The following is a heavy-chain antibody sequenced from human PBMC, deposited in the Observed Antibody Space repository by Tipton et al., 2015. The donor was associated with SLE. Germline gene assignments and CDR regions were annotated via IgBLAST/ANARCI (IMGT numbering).Heavy chain of an antibody. V-gene: IGHV4-39*07. Sequence: TLSLTCTVSGGSISSTTYYWGWIRQSPGKGLEWIGSIFYSGNTYYSPSLKSRVTISVDTSKNQFSLKVSSVTAADTAVYYCARDHGGSYYGWFDPWGQGTLVTVSS. J-gene: IGHJ5*02. D-gene: IGHD1-26*01. CDR1: GGSISSTTYY. CDR2: IFYSGNT. CDR3: ARDHGGSYYGWFDP.